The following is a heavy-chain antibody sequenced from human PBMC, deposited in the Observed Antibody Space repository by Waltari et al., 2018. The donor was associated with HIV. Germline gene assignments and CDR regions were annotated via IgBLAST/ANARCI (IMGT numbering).Heavy chain of an antibody. CDR1: GGSISSRDYY. V-gene: IGHV4-39*07. Sequence: QLQVQESGPGLVKPSETLSLTCTVSGGSISSRDYYWGWIRQPPGKGLEWIGIIFYSGITYSNPSLKSRVTISVDTSKSQFSLNLSSVTVADTAVYYCARQWLALYFDYWGQGTLVTVSS. CDR2: IFYSGIT. J-gene: IGHJ4*02. CDR3: ARQWLALYFDY. D-gene: IGHD6-19*01.